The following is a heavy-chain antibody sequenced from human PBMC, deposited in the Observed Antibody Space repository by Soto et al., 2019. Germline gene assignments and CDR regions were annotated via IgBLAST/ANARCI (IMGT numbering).Heavy chain of an antibody. D-gene: IGHD2-2*01. J-gene: IGHJ6*03. CDR1: GYTFTSYG. CDR2: ISAYNGNT. V-gene: IGHV1-18*01. Sequence: ASVKVSCKASGYTFTSYGISWVRQAPGQGLEWMGWISAYNGNTNYAQKLQGRVTMTTDTSTSTAYMELRSLRSDDTAVYYCARHLQLLLNADYYYYYMDVWGKGTTVTVSS. CDR3: ARHLQLLLNADYYYYYMDV.